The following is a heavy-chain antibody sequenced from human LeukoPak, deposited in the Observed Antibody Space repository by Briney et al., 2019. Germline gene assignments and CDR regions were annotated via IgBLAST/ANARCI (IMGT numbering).Heavy chain of an antibody. Sequence: PSETLSLTCTVSGGSINSHYWSWIRQPPGKGLEWIGYVFNGGSTNYNPSLKSRVTMSVDTSRDQFSLRLTSVTAADTAVYYCARLNGSSRTYYYYMDVWGKGTTVTVSS. J-gene: IGHJ6*03. CDR3: ARLNGSSRTYYYYMDV. D-gene: IGHD6-6*01. V-gene: IGHV4-59*11. CDR1: GGSINSHY. CDR2: VFNGGST.